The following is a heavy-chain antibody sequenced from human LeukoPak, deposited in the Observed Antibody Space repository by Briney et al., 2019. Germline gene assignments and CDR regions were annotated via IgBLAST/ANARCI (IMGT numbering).Heavy chain of an antibody. CDR2: ICASGGGT. J-gene: IGHJ4*02. Sequence: GGSLRLSCEASGFTFNTYAIYWVRQAPRKRLHRLSGICASGGGTCYAGSGKGRFTISRDSSKNTVYLQMNSLTADDTAVYYCAKTTVGYSSGRYPGWPADCWGQGTLVTVSS. D-gene: IGHD6-19*01. V-gene: IGHV3-23*01. CDR1: GFTFNTYA. CDR3: AKTTVGYSSGRYPGWPADC.